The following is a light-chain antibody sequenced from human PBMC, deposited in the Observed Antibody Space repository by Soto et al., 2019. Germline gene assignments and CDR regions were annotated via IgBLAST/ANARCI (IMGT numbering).Light chain of an antibody. J-gene: IGKJ4*01. CDR1: HRIGPY. Sequence: EIVLTQSPATVSLSPGERASLSCRPSHRIGPYVAWYQQKPGQAPRLLIYDVSKRATGIPARFSGAGSGTDFTLTVSSLEPAEVAVYYCQQRADWPLTFGGGTKGEIK. CDR3: QQRADWPLT. CDR2: DVS. V-gene: IGKV3-11*01.